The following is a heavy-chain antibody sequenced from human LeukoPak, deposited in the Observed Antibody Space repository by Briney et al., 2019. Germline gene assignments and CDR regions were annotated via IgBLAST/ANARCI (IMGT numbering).Heavy chain of an antibody. V-gene: IGHV4-39*07. CDR1: GGSISSPTYY. J-gene: IGHJ4*02. CDR3: ARQSISGSSLSYFDY. D-gene: IGHD3-22*01. Sequence: SETLSLTCTVSGGSISSPTYYWAWIRQPPGKGLEWIRTIHCGSTYDNPSLKSRLTISVDTSKNQCSLKLSSVTAADTAVYYCARQSISGSSLSYFDYWGQGTLVNVSS. CDR2: IHCGST.